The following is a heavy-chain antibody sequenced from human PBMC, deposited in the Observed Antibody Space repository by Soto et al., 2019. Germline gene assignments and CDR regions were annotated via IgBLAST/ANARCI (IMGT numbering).Heavy chain of an antibody. CDR2: ISGSGGNT. CDR1: GFTFTSYA. J-gene: IGHJ3*02. Sequence: PGGSLRLSCAASGFTFTSYAMSWVRQAPGKGLEWVSAISGSGGNTYYADSVKGRFTVSRDNSKNTLYLQMNSLRAEDTAVYYCAKDTTGDYDFFAFDIWGQGTMVT. V-gene: IGHV3-23*01. D-gene: IGHD3-3*01. CDR3: AKDTTGDYDFFAFDI.